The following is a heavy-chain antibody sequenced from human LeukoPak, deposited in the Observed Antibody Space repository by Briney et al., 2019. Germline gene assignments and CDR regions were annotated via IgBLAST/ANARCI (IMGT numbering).Heavy chain of an antibody. CDR3: ARANWNDGGFDI. CDR2: IYYSGST. V-gene: IGHV4-39*01. CDR1: GGSISSSSYY. Sequence: SETLSLTCTVSGGSISSSSYYWGWIRQPPGKGLEWIGSIYYSGSTYYNPSLKSRVTISVDTSKNQFSLKLSSVTAADTAVYYCARANWNDGGFDIWGQGTMVTVSS. J-gene: IGHJ3*02. D-gene: IGHD1-20*01.